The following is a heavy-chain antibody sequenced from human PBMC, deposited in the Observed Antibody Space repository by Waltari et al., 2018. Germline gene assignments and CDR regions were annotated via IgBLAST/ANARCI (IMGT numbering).Heavy chain of an antibody. J-gene: IGHJ4*02. D-gene: IGHD3-3*01. V-gene: IGHV3-30*02. CDR2: VRSDGTTK. CDR3: AKDLTSFGVGYYCDS. Sequence: QGQLVESGGGVVQPGGSLRLSCAASGFTVSNFGMHWVRQAPGKGLGWVTFVRSDGTTKYYGDSVRGRFTISRDDSKNTLYLQMSSLRAEDTAVYYCAKDLTSFGVGYYCDSWGQGTLVTVSS. CDR1: GFTVSNFG.